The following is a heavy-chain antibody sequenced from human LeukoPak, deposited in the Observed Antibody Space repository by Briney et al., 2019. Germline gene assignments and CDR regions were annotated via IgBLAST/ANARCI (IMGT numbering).Heavy chain of an antibody. Sequence: ASVKVSCKASGYTFTSYAMHWVRQAPGQRLEWMGWINAGNGNTKYSQKFQGRVTITRDTSASTAYMELSSLRSEDTAVYYCARNRMEWLAYYFDYWGQGTLVTVSS. D-gene: IGHD6-19*01. V-gene: IGHV1-3*01. CDR2: INAGNGNT. CDR3: ARNRMEWLAYYFDY. J-gene: IGHJ4*02. CDR1: GYTFTSYA.